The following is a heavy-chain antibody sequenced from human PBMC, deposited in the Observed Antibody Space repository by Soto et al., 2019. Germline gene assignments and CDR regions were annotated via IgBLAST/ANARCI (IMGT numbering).Heavy chain of an antibody. CDR2: IHYNGNT. CDR3: AREGNLGGWLQPLDF. Sequence: PSETLSLTCTVSGDSISAYSWSWVRQPPGKGLEWIGNIHYNGNTKYNPSLKSRVTMSLDTSKNQFSLRLISVTAADTAKYFCAREGNLGGWLQPLDFWGQGTLVTVSS. J-gene: IGHJ4*02. V-gene: IGHV4-59*01. D-gene: IGHD5-12*01. CDR1: GDSISAYS.